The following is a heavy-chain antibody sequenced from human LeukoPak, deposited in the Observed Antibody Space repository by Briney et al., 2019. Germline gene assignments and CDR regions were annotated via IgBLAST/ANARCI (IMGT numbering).Heavy chain of an antibody. CDR1: GFTFSSHG. CDR3: ARDREYSGSYCDY. CDR2: ISSSSSYI. Sequence: GGSLRLSCVASGFTFSSHGMNWVRQAPGKGLEWVSSISSSSSYIYYADSVKGRFTISRDNAKNSLYLQMNSLRAEDTAVYYCARDREYSGSYCDYWGQGTLVTVSS. D-gene: IGHD1-26*01. V-gene: IGHV3-21*01. J-gene: IGHJ4*02.